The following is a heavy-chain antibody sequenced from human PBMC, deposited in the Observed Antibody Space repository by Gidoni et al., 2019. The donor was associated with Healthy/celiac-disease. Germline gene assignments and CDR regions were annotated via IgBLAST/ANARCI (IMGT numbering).Heavy chain of an antibody. CDR2: ISGSGGST. D-gene: IGHD3-22*01. CDR3: AKDDSSGYYVIIGYMDV. CDR1: GLTFSSYA. J-gene: IGHJ6*03. V-gene: IGHV3-23*01. Sequence: EVQLLESGGGLVQPGGSLRLSCAASGLTFSSYAMSWVRQAPGKGLEWVSAISGSGGSTYYADSVKGRFTISRDNSKNTLYLQMNSLRAEDTAVYYCAKDDSSGYYVIIGYMDVWGKGTTVTVSS.